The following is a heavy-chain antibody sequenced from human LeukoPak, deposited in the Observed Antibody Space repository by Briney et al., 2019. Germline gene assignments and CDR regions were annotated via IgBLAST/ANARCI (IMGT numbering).Heavy chain of an antibody. V-gene: IGHV3-21*01. CDR2: ITSSSSYT. CDR1: GITFSNYN. J-gene: IGHJ6*03. CDR3: ARDPYNGAYSEGYYYYYMDV. Sequence: PGGSLRLYCAAPGITFSNYNMNWVRQAPGKGLEWISAITSSSSYTFYADSVKGRFTISRDNAQNSLYMQMNRLRVEDTAIYYCARDPYNGAYSEGYYYYYMDVWGKGTTVTVSS. D-gene: IGHD1-1*01.